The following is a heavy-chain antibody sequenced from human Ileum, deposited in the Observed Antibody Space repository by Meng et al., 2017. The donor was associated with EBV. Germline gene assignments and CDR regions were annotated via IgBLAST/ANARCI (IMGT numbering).Heavy chain of an antibody. J-gene: IGHJ4*02. CDR2: IYHSGST. Sequence: QEHVQGPGPGLVNPSGTRSLTCAVSGGSISNINWYSWIGQPPGKGLEWIGEIYHSGSTHYHPSLESRVTISVDKSNNQFSLNLGSVTAADTAVYFCARQVPTLRYFDQWGQGTLVTVSS. CDR3: ARQVPTLRYFDQ. V-gene: IGHV4-4*02. CDR1: GGSISNINW. D-gene: IGHD5-12*01.